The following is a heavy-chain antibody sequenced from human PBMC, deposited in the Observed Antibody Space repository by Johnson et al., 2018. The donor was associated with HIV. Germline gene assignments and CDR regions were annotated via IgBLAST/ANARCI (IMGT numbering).Heavy chain of an antibody. CDR1: GFTFSSYG. J-gene: IGHJ3*02. CDR2: LRSKTDGGTT. Sequence: VQLVESGGGVVQPGGSLRLSCAASGFTFSSYGMHWVRQAPGKGLEWVGRLRSKTDGGTTDYAAPVKGRFTISGDDSKNTLYLQMNSLRAEDTAVYYCAKDLNIGVVTAKGEPNAFDIWGQGTMVTVSS. D-gene: IGHD2-21*02. CDR3: AKDLNIGVVTAKGEPNAFDI. V-gene: IGHV3-15*01.